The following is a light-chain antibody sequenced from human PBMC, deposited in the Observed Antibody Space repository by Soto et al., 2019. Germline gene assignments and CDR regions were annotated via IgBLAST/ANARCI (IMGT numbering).Light chain of an antibody. J-gene: IGLJ1*01. Sequence: QSVLTQPRSVSGSPGQSVTISCSGTSSDIGGHISVSWFQHHPGKAPKLMIYDVSKRPSGVPDRFSGSKSGNTASLTISGLQAEDEADYYCCSAAGTFYVFGTGTKLTVL. CDR3: CSAAGTFYV. CDR2: DVS. CDR1: SSDIGGHIS. V-gene: IGLV2-11*01.